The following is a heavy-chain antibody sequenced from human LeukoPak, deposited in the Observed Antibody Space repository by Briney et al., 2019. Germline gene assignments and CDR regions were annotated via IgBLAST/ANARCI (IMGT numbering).Heavy chain of an antibody. D-gene: IGHD3-3*01. J-gene: IGHJ5*02. Sequence: GGSLRLSCAASGFTFSSHWMSWVRQAPGKGLEWVANIKQDGSEKYYVDSVKGRFTISRDNAKNSLYLQMNSLRAEDTAVYYCARDTRFYPWGQGTLVTVSS. CDR3: ARDTRFYP. CDR2: IKQDGSEK. V-gene: IGHV3-7*01. CDR1: GFTFSSHW.